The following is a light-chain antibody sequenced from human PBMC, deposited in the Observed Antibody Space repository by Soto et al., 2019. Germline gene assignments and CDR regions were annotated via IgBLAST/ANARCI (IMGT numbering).Light chain of an antibody. CDR2: DVN. CDR1: SSDIGGSNY. V-gene: IGLV2-14*03. Sequence: QSALTKPASVSLSPGQSITVSGTGTSSDIGGSNYVSWYQQHPGKAPRLIIYDVNNRPSGVSARFSGSKSGTTASLTISGLQAEDEADYYCTSYTRSPLYVFGTGTKGTVL. CDR3: TSYTRSPLYV. J-gene: IGLJ1*01.